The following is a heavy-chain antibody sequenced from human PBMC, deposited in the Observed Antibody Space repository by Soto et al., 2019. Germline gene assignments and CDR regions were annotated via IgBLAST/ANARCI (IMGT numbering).Heavy chain of an antibody. CDR2: ISGGGGTT. D-gene: IGHD5-12*01. CDR3: AKAQRVATIRSDFHY. Sequence: EVQLLESGGGLVQPGGSLRLSCAASGLTFRSHAMSWVRQAPGQGLEWVSGISGGGGTTYYPDSVRGRFTISRDNSKNTGFLQIDSLRADDPSVYCGAKAQRVATIRSDFHYWGQATQVPVYS. V-gene: IGHV3-23*01. J-gene: IGHJ4*02. CDR1: GLTFRSHA.